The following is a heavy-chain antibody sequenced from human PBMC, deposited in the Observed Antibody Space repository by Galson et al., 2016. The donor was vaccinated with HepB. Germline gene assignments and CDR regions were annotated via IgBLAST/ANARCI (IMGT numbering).Heavy chain of an antibody. CDR1: GFTLNGYS. J-gene: IGHJ4*02. CDR2: ISRSSSYI. D-gene: IGHD3-22*01. V-gene: IGHV3-21*01. Sequence: SLRLSCAVSGFTLNGYSMNWVRQAPGKGLEWVSSISRSSSYIYYADSVKGRFTISRDNAKNSLYLQMNSLRAEDTAVYYCARDYSSDYYSKSDYWGQRTLVTVSS. CDR3: ARDYSSDYYSKSDY.